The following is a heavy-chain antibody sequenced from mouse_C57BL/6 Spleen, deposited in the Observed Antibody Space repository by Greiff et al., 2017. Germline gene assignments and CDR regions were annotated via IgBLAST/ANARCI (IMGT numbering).Heavy chain of an antibody. V-gene: IGHV5-4*03. D-gene: IGHD1-1*01. Sequence: EVKVVESGGGLVKPGGSLKLSCAASGFTFSSYAMSWVRQTQEKRLEWVATISDGGSYTYYPDHVKGRFTISRDNAKNNLYLQMSHLKAEDTAMYYCASGDYYGAFAYWGQGTLVTVSA. CDR2: ISDGGSYT. J-gene: IGHJ3*01. CDR3: ASGDYYGAFAY. CDR1: GFTFSSYA.